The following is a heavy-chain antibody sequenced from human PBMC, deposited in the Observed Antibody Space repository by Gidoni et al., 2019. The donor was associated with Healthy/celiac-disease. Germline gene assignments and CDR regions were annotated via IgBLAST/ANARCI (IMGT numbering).Heavy chain of an antibody. CDR2: IYYSVST. CDR1: GGPINSGVYS. Sequence: QVQLQESGPGLVKPSQPLSLTCTVSGGPINSGVYSWSWIRQNPGKGLEWIGYIYYSVSTYYNPSLKSRVTISVDTSKNQFSLKLSSVPAADTAVYYCASTHPGYYFDSWGQGTLVTVSS. D-gene: IGHD3-22*01. J-gene: IGHJ4*02. V-gene: IGHV4-31*03. CDR3: ASTHPGYYFDS.